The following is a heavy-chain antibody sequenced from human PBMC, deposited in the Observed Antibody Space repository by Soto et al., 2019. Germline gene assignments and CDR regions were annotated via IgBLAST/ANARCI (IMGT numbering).Heavy chain of an antibody. CDR3: ARELRYSGSLENFDY. Sequence: QVQLVQSGAEVKKPGASVKVSCKASGYTFTSYGISWVRQAPGQGLEWMGWISAYNGNTNYAQKLQGRVTMTTDTSTRTAYMELRSLRSDETAVYYGARELRYSGSLENFDYWGQGTLVTVSS. D-gene: IGHD1-26*01. V-gene: IGHV1-18*01. CDR1: GYTFTSYG. J-gene: IGHJ4*02. CDR2: ISAYNGNT.